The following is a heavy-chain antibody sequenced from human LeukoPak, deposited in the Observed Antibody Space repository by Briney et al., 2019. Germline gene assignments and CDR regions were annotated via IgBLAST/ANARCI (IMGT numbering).Heavy chain of an antibody. V-gene: IGHV3-23*01. Sequence: GGSLRLSCAASGFTFSSYAMSWVRQAPGKGLEWVSAISGSGGSTYYADSVKGRFTISRDNSKNTLYLQMNSLRAEDTAVYYCAKDSGYSSGWTRYYYYGMDVWGQGTTVTVSS. CDR2: ISGSGGST. CDR3: AKDSGYSSGWTRYYYYGMDV. J-gene: IGHJ6*02. CDR1: GFTFSSYA. D-gene: IGHD6-19*01.